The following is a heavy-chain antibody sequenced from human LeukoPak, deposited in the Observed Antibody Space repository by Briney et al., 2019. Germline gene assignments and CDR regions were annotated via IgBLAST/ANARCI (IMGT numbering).Heavy chain of an antibody. CDR2: IYPGDSDT. D-gene: IGHD2-15*01. J-gene: IGHJ4*02. CDR3: ARSLSVILPPTPDFDY. Sequence: GESLKISCKGSGNRFTSYWIGWVRQMPGKGLEWMGIIYPGDSDTRYSPSFQGQVTISADKSISTAYLQWSSLKASDTAMYYCARSLSVILPPTPDFDYWGQGTLVTVSS. V-gene: IGHV5-51*01. CDR1: GNRFTSYW.